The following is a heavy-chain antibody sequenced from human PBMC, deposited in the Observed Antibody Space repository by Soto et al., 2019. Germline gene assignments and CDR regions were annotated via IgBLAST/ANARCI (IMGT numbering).Heavy chain of an antibody. CDR2: IYNSGST. V-gene: IGHV4-30-2*01. CDR3: ARDNRYSYGPDYYYYGMDV. J-gene: IGHJ6*02. D-gene: IGHD5-18*01. CDR1: GGYISGGYYS. Sequence: NPSETLSLTCAVSGGYISGGYYSWSWIRQPPGKGLEWIGFIYNSGSTYYNSSLKSRVTISVDRSKNHFFLKLSSVTAADTAVYYCARDNRYSYGPDYYYYGMDVWGQGTTVTVSS.